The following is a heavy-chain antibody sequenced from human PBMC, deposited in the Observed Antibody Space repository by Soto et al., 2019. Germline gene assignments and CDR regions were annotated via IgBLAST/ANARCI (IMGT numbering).Heavy chain of an antibody. CDR3: ARDPIYCSGGSCYYVAQH. CDR2: ISSSSSYI. Sequence: GGSLRLSCAASGFTFSSYSMNWVRQAPGKGLEWVSSISSSSSYIYYADSVKGRFTISRDNAKNSLYLQMNSLRAEDTAVYYCARDPIYCSGGSCYYVAQHWGQGTLVTVSS. V-gene: IGHV3-21*01. J-gene: IGHJ1*01. CDR1: GFTFSSYS. D-gene: IGHD2-15*01.